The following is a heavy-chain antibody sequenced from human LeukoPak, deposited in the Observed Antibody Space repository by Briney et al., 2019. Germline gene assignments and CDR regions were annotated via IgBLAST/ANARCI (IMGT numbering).Heavy chain of an antibody. CDR3: ARARPGYGTPPYYFDF. CDR2: IISSSSVI. D-gene: IGHD3-16*01. Sequence: GGSRRLACAASGFTFSSYSMKWVRQAPGKGLEWTSYIISSSSVIYYADSVKGRFTISRDNAKSSLYLQMNSLRAEDTAVYYCARARPGYGTPPYYFDFWGQGTLVTVSS. V-gene: IGHV3-48*01. CDR1: GFTFSSYS. J-gene: IGHJ4*02.